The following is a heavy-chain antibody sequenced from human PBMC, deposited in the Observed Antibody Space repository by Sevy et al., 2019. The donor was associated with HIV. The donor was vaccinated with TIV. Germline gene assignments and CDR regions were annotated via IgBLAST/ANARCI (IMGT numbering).Heavy chain of an antibody. CDR1: GFTFSSYG. CDR3: AKDFIVVVPAASQTYFDY. J-gene: IGHJ4*02. CDR2: ISYDGSNK. Sequence: GGSLRLSCAASGFTFSSYGMHWVRQAPGKGLEWVAVISYDGSNKYYADSVKGRFTISRDNSKNTLYLQMNSLRAEDMAVYYCAKDFIVVVPAASQTYFDYWGKGTLVAVSS. V-gene: IGHV3-30*18. D-gene: IGHD2-2*01.